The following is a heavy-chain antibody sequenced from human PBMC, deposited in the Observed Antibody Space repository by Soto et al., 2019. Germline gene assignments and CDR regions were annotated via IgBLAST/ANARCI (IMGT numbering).Heavy chain of an antibody. CDR3: AGGGSSSWPY. CDR2: IYDAGST. V-gene: IGHV4-59*01. CDR1: GGSISSYF. D-gene: IGHD6-13*01. J-gene: IGHJ4*02. Sequence: PSETLSLTCTVSGGSISSYFWSWIRQAPGKGLQWIAFIYDAGSTNYNPSLKGRVTMSVDTSKTQTSLRLNSVTAADTAVYYCAGGGSSSWPYGGQAIWVTVPS.